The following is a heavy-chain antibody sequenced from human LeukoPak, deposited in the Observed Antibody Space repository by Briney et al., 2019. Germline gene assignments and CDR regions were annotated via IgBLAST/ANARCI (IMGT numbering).Heavy chain of an antibody. CDR3: ARLEAARDAFDI. CDR1: GGSFSGYY. J-gene: IGHJ3*02. D-gene: IGHD2-15*01. CDR2: INHSGST. V-gene: IGHV4-34*01. Sequence: SETLSLTCAVYGGSFSGYYWSWIRQPPGKGLEWIGEINHSGSTNYNPSLKSRVTISVDTSKNQFSLKLSSVTAADTAVYYCARLEAARDAFDIWGQGTMVTVSS.